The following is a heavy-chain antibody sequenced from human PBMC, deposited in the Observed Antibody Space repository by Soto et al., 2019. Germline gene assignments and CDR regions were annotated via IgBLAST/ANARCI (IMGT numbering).Heavy chain of an antibody. CDR1: GGSISSGGYY. CDR3: ARDADYSNYFDY. Sequence: SETLSLTCTVSGGSISSGGYYWSWIRQHPGKGLEWIGYIYYSGSTYYNPSLKSRVTISVDTSKNQFSLKLSSVTAADTAVYYCARDADYSNYFDYWGQGTLVTASS. V-gene: IGHV4-31*03. CDR2: IYYSGST. J-gene: IGHJ4*02. D-gene: IGHD4-4*01.